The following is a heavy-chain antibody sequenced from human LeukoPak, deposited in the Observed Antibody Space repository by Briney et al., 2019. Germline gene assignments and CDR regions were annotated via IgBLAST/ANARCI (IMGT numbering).Heavy chain of an antibody. CDR1: GFTFSSYS. CDR2: ISSSSSTI. J-gene: IGHJ4*02. CDR3: ASVDDYSGSYTPFDY. Sequence: PGGSLRLSCAASGFTFSSYSMNWVRQAPGKGLEWVSYISSSSSTIYYADSVKGRFTISRDNAKNSLYLQMNSLRAEDTAVYYCASVDDYSGSYTPFDYWGQGTLVTVSS. V-gene: IGHV3-48*04. D-gene: IGHD1-26*01.